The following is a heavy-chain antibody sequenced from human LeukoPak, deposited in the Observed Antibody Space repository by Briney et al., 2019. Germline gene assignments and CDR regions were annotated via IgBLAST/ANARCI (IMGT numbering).Heavy chain of an antibody. D-gene: IGHD3-9*01. CDR2: INDSGST. J-gene: IGHJ6*02. V-gene: IGHV4-34*01. CDR3: ARGPGYLAYYYGMDV. Sequence: PSETLSLTCAVYGGSFSGYYWSWIRQPPGKGLEWIGEINDSGSTNYNSSLKGRVTISVDTSKNQFSLKLSSVTAADTAVYYCARGPGYLAYYYGMDVWGQGTTVTVSS. CDR1: GGSFSGYY.